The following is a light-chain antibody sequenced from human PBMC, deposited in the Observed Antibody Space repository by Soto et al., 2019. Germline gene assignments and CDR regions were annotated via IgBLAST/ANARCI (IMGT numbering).Light chain of an antibody. CDR1: QAVRSDF. CDR2: GAS. J-gene: IGKJ1*01. CDR3: QQGGGSLWT. V-gene: IGKV3-20*01. Sequence: EIVLTQSPGTLSMSPGERATLSCRASQAVRSDFLAWYQHKPGQAPRLVIYGASTRATGIPDRFSGSGSGTDFTLTISRLEPEDLAVYYCQQGGGSLWTFGQGTKVEIK.